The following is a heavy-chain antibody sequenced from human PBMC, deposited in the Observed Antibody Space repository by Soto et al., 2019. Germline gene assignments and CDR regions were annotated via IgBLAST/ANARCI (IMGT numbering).Heavy chain of an antibody. CDR2: IKSKFDGETI. Sequence: GSLSLSCAASGINFSRAWMSWVRQAPGKGLEWVGRIKSKFDGETIDYAAPVKGRFTISRDDSKNIVYLQMNSLNTEDTAVYYCATGLLRYYAYWGHGTLVTVSS. J-gene: IGHJ4*01. V-gene: IGHV3-15*01. CDR3: ATGLLRYYAY. CDR1: GINFSRAW. D-gene: IGHD3-9*01.